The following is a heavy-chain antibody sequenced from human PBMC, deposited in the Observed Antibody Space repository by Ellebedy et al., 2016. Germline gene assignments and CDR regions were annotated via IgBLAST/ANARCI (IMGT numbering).Heavy chain of an antibody. J-gene: IGHJ4*02. CDR2: ISYDGSNK. CDR3: AKAGGYGDYPYFDY. Sequence: GESLKISXAASGFTFSSYGIHWVRQAPGKGLEWVAVISYDGSNKYYADSVKGRFTISRDNSKNTLYLQMNSLRAEDTAVYYCAKAGGYGDYPYFDYWGQGTLVTVSS. D-gene: IGHD4-17*01. CDR1: GFTFSSYG. V-gene: IGHV3-30*18.